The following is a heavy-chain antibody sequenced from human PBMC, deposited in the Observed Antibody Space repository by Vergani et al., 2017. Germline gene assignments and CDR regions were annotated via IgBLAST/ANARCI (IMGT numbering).Heavy chain of an antibody. Sequence: QVQLVQSGAEVKKPGASVKVSCKASGYTFTGYYMHWVRQATGQGLEWMGWMNPNSGNTGYAQKFQGRVTMTRNTSISTAYMELSSLRSEDTAVYYCARGLPSGIRYCSSTSCYTRWFDPWGQGTLVTVSS. V-gene: IGHV1-8*02. CDR3: ARGLPSGIRYCSSTSCYTRWFDP. CDR1: GYTFTGYY. CDR2: MNPNSGNT. D-gene: IGHD2-2*02. J-gene: IGHJ5*02.